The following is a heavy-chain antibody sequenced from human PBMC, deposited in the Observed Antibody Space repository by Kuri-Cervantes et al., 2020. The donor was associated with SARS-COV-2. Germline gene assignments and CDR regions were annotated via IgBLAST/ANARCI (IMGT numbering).Heavy chain of an antibody. CDR1: GGSFSGYY. V-gene: IGHV4-34*01. D-gene: IGHD3-22*01. Sequence: GSLRLSCAVYGGSFSGYYWSWIRQPPGKGLEWIGEINHSGSTNYNPSLKSRVTISVDTSKNQFSLKLSSVTAADTVVYYCARQDTYCYDSSGPFDYWGQGTLVTVSS. CDR2: INHSGST. CDR3: ARQDTYCYDSSGPFDY. J-gene: IGHJ4*02.